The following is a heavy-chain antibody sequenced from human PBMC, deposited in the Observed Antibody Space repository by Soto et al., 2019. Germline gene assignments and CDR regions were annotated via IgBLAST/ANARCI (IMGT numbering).Heavy chain of an antibody. Sequence: SETLSLTCTVSGGSISSGGHYWSWIRQHPGKGLEWIAYIYYSGSTYYNPSLKSRVTISVDTSKNQFSLNLNSVTAADTAVYYCAREDRISWPSNPYYYYYGMDLWGQGTTVTVSS. D-gene: IGHD6-13*01. CDR2: IYYSGST. CDR3: AREDRISWPSNPYYYYYGMDL. V-gene: IGHV4-31*03. J-gene: IGHJ6*02. CDR1: GGSISSGGHY.